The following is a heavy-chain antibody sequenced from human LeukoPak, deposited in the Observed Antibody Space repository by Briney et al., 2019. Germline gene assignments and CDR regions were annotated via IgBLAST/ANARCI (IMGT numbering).Heavy chain of an antibody. CDR1: GYTFTSYY. CDR3: ARAFHWGSRGDY. J-gene: IGHJ4*02. Sequence: ASVKVSCKASGYTFTSYYMHWVRQAPGQGLEWMGIINPSGGSTSYAQKFQGRVTMTRNTSISTAYMELSSLRSEDTAVYYCARAFHWGSRGDYWGQGTLVTVSS. V-gene: IGHV1-46*01. CDR2: INPSGGST. D-gene: IGHD3-9*01.